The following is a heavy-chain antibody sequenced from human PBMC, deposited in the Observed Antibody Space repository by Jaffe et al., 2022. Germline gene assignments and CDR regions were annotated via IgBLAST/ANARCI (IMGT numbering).Heavy chain of an antibody. V-gene: IGHV3-66*02. J-gene: IGHJ6*03. CDR1: GFTVSSNY. CDR2: IYSGGST. CDR3: ARDHYGSGNGFRTQHYYYYYYMDV. D-gene: IGHD3-10*01. Sequence: EVQLVESGGGLVQPGGSLRLSCAASGFTVSSNYMSWVRQAPGKGLEWVSVIYSGGSTYYADSVKGRFTISRDNSKNTLYLQMNSLRAEDTAVYYCARDHYGSGNGFRTQHYYYYYYMDVWGKGTTVTVSS.